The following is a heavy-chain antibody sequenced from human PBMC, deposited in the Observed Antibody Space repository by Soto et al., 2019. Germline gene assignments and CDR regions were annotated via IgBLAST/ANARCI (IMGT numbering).Heavy chain of an antibody. Sequence: RGESLQISCEGSGNSFTSYFIGWVRQMPGKGLEWMGIIYPGDSDTRYSPSFQGQVTISADKSISTAYLQWSSLKASDTAMYYCARTITGYYYGMDVWGQGTTVTVSS. CDR3: ARTITGYYYGMDV. J-gene: IGHJ6*02. CDR2: IYPGDSDT. V-gene: IGHV5-51*01. CDR1: GNSFTSYF.